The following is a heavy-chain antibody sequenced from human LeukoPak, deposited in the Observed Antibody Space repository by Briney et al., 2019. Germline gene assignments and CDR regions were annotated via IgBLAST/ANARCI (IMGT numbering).Heavy chain of an antibody. Sequence: ASVKVSCKVSGYTLTELSMHWVRQAPGKGLEWMGGFDPEDGETIYAQKFQGRVTMTEDTSTDTAYMELSSLRSEDTAVYYCATKALSRGSYNYWGQGTLVTVSS. CDR2: FDPEDGET. CDR3: ATKALSRGSYNY. D-gene: IGHD1-26*01. J-gene: IGHJ4*02. V-gene: IGHV1-24*01. CDR1: GYTLTELS.